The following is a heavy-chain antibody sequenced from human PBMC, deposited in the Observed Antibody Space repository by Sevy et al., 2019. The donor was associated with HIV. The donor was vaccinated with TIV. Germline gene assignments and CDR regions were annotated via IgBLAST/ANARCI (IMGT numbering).Heavy chain of an antibody. D-gene: IGHD6-19*01. Sequence: GESLKISCKASGYTFTGYYMHWVRQAPGQGLEWMGWINPNSGGTNYAQKFQGRVTMTRDTSISTAYMELSRLRSDDTAVYYCAREGTAVAGTAFDYWGQGTLVTVSS. V-gene: IGHV1-2*02. J-gene: IGHJ4*02. CDR3: AREGTAVAGTAFDY. CDR1: GYTFTGYY. CDR2: INPNSGGT.